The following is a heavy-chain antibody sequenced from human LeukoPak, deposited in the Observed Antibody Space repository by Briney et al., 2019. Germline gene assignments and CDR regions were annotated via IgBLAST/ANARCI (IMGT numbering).Heavy chain of an antibody. CDR1: GGSINPYY. CDR3: ARHPDNWNYFDY. J-gene: IGHJ4*02. D-gene: IGHD1-20*01. Sequence: SETLSLTCTVSGGSINPYYWSWIRQPPGKGLEWIGYISYSGTTNYNPSLKSRVTISVDTSKNQFSLKLSSVTAADTAVYYCARHPDNWNYFDYWGQGTLVTVSS. V-gene: IGHV4-59*08. CDR2: ISYSGTT.